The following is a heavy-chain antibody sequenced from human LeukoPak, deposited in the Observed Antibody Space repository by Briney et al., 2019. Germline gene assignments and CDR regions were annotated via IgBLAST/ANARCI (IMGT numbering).Heavy chain of an antibody. Sequence: SETLSLTCTVSGGSISSSSYYWGWIRQPPGKGLEWIGSIYYSGSTYYNPSLKSRVTISVDTSKNQFSLKLSSVTAADTAVYYCAREGPSGWYGRGHFDYWGQGTLVTVSS. CDR2: IYYSGST. J-gene: IGHJ4*02. CDR1: GGSISSSSYY. D-gene: IGHD6-19*01. V-gene: IGHV4-39*07. CDR3: AREGPSGWYGRGHFDY.